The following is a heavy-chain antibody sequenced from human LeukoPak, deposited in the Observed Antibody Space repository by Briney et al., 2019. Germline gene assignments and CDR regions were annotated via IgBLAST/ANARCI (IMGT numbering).Heavy chain of an antibody. CDR3: ARDSGSGALDY. CDR1: GFIVSSNY. Sequence: GGSLRLSCAASGFIVSSNYMSWVRQAPGKGLEWVSVIYSDGSTYYADSVKGRFTISRDNSKNTLYLQMNSLRAEDTAVYYCARDSGSGALDYWGQGTLVTVSS. V-gene: IGHV3-53*01. D-gene: IGHD6-19*01. J-gene: IGHJ4*02. CDR2: IYSDGST.